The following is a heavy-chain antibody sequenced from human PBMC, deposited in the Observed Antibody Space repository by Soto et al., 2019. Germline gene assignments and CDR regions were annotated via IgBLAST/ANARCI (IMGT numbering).Heavy chain of an antibody. V-gene: IGHV1-69*06. D-gene: IGHD4-17*01. J-gene: IGHJ6*02. CDR1: GGTFSSYA. Sequence: QVQLVQSGAEVKKPGSSVKVSCKASGGTFSSYAISWVRQAPGQGLEWMGGIIHIFGTANYAQKFQGRVTITADKSTSTAYMELSSPRSEDTAVYYCARDRTVTTLLPYYYGMDVWGQGTTVTVSS. CDR3: ARDRTVTTLLPYYYGMDV. CDR2: IIHIFGTA.